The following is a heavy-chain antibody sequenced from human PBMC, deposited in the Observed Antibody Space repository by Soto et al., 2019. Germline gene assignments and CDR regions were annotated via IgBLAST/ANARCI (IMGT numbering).Heavy chain of an antibody. D-gene: IGHD2-2*01. CDR2: INPNSGGT. Sequence: ASVKVSCKASGYTFTGYYMHWVRQAPGQGLEWIGWINPNSGGTNYAQMFQGWVTMTRDTSISTAYMELSRLRSDDTALYYCAREDCSSTSCYEHNAFDIWGQGTMVTVSS. J-gene: IGHJ3*02. CDR1: GYTFTGYY. V-gene: IGHV1-2*04. CDR3: AREDCSSTSCYEHNAFDI.